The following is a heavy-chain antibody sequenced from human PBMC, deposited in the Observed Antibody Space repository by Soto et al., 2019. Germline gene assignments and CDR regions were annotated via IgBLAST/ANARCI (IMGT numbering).Heavy chain of an antibody. CDR3: ARHSSGYYCLEH. CDR1: VCSIISCCF. J-gene: IGHJ4*02. CDR2: IYHSFTT. V-gene: IGHV4-38-2*01. D-gene: IGHD3-22*01. Sequence: PSETLSRTCSFCVCSIISCCFCFCIRQPPGKGPEWLGSIYHSFTTYYNPSFKCLVTISVDTSKNRFSRKMSSVTAAATAVYYCARHSSGYYCLEHWGKGNMVNVSS.